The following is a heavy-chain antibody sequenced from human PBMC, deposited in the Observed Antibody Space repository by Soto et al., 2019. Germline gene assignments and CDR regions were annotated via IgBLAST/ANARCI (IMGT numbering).Heavy chain of an antibody. V-gene: IGHV4-34*01. CDR3: ARMNYDSSGYSIFDP. D-gene: IGHD3-22*01. J-gene: IGHJ5*02. CDR1: GGSLSGYY. Sequence: SETLSLTCVVYGGSLSGYYWSWIRQPPGKGLEWIGQINHSGSTNYNPSLKSRVTISEDTSKNQFSLQLSSVTAADTAVYYCARMNYDSSGYSIFDPWGQGTLVTVSS. CDR2: INHSGST.